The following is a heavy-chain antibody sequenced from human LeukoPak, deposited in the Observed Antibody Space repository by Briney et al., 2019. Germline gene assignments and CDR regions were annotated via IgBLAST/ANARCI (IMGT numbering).Heavy chain of an antibody. D-gene: IGHD6-6*01. J-gene: IGHJ6*03. V-gene: IGHV4-39*07. CDR3: ARDLVAARPKFYYYYMDV. Sequence: SETLSLTCTVSGGSISSSSYYWGWIRQPPGKGLEWIGSIYHSGSTYYNPSLKSRVTISVDTSKNQFSLKLSSVTAADTAVYYCARDLVAARPKFYYYYMDVWGKGTTVTVSS. CDR2: IYHSGST. CDR1: GGSISSSSYY.